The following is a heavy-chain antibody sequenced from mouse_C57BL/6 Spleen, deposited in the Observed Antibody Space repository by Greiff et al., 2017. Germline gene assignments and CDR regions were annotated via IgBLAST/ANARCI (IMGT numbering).Heavy chain of an antibody. D-gene: IGHD4-1*01. Sequence: QVQLQQSGPGLVLPSQSLSISCTVSGFSLTSYGVHWVRQSPGKGLEWLGVIWRGGSTDYNAAFMSRLSITKDNSKSQVFFKMNSLQADDTAIYYCAKNGGWDVYWYFDVWGTGTTVTVSS. J-gene: IGHJ1*03. V-gene: IGHV2-5*01. CDR1: GFSLTSYG. CDR3: AKNGGWDVYWYFDV. CDR2: IWRGGST.